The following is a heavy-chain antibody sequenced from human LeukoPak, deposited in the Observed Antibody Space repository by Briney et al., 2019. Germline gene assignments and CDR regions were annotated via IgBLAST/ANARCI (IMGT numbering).Heavy chain of an antibody. CDR1: GGSISSYY. D-gene: IGHD6-13*01. CDR3: ARPLYSSRGAFDI. J-gene: IGHJ3*02. V-gene: IGHV4-59*08. CDR2: ICYSGST. Sequence: SETLSLTCAVSGGSISSYYWSWIRQPPGKGLEWIGYICYSGSTNYNPSLKSRVTISVDTSKNQFSLKLSSVTAADTAVYYCARPLYSSRGAFDIWGQGTMVTVSS.